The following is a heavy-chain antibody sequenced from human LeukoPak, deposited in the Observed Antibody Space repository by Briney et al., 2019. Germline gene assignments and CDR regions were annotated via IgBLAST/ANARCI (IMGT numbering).Heavy chain of an antibody. CDR2: IYHSGTT. J-gene: IGHJ4*02. CDR1: GGSISSGGYY. V-gene: IGHV4-30-2*01. Sequence: PSQTLSLTCTVSGGSISSGGYYWSWIRQPPGKGLEWIGYIYHSGTTYYNPSLQSRVTMSVDTSKNQFSLKLSSVTAVDTAVYYCARKENVYYHFDYWGQGTLVTVSS. D-gene: IGHD3-22*01. CDR3: ARKENVYYHFDY.